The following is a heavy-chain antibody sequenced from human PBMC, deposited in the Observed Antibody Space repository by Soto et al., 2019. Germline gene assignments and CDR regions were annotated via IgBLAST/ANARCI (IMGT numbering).Heavy chain of an antibody. J-gene: IGHJ4*02. V-gene: IGHV3-23*01. D-gene: IGHD6-19*01. Sequence: PGGSLRLSCAVSGLTFNRYAMSWVRQAPGKGLEWVSAISDSGGRTYYADSVKGRFTISRDNSKNTLYLQMNSLRAEDTAVYFCAKELVNSGCNYFDYWGQRTLVIVSS. CDR2: ISDSGGRT. CDR3: AKELVNSGCNYFDY. CDR1: GLTFNRYA.